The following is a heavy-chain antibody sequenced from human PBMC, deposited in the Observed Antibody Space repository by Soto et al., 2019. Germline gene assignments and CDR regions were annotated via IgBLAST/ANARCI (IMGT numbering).Heavy chain of an antibody. CDR1: GDSVSSNSAA. CDR2: TYYRSKWYN. CDR3: ARDGAVGPTTNFDY. V-gene: IGHV6-1*01. D-gene: IGHD1-26*01. J-gene: IGHJ4*02. Sequence: SQTLSLTCAISGDSVSSNSAAWNWIRQSPSRGLEWLGRTYYRSKWYNDYAVSMRSRITINPDTSKNQFSLELNSVTPEGTAVYYCARDGAVGPTTNFDYWGQGTLVTVSS.